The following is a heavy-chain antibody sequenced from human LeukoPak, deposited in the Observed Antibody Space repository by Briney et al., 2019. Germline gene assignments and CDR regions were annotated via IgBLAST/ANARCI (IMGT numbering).Heavy chain of an antibody. CDR2: IYHSGST. CDR3: ARGDYYGSGSYSYFDY. CDR1: GYSISSGYY. V-gene: IGHV4-38-2*02. D-gene: IGHD3-10*01. Sequence: SETLSLTCTVSGYSISSGYYWGWIRQPPGKGLEWIGSIYHSGSTYYNLSLKSRVTISVDTSKNQFSLKLSSVTAADTAVYYCARGDYYGSGSYSYFDYWGQGTLVTVSS. J-gene: IGHJ4*02.